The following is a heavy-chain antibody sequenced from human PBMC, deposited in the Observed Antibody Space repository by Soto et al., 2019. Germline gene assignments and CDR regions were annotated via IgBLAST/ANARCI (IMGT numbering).Heavy chain of an antibody. CDR2: IRSKAYGGTT. J-gene: IGHJ3*02. D-gene: IGHD2-15*01. CDR3: TRGGIVVVVAATLGAFDI. Sequence: EVQLVESGGGLVKPGRSLRLSCTASGFTFGDYAMSWFRQAPGKGLEWVGFIRSKAYGGTTEYAASVKGRFTISRDDSKSIAYLQMNSLKTEDTAVYYCTRGGIVVVVAATLGAFDIWGLGTMVTVSS. V-gene: IGHV3-49*05. CDR1: GFTFGDYA.